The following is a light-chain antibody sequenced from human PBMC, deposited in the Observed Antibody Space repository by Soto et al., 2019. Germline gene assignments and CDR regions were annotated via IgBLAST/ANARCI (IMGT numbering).Light chain of an antibody. J-gene: IGKJ3*01. V-gene: IGKV3-11*01. CDR1: QSVGSY. Sequence: EILITQSPATLSLSPGERATLSCRASQSVGSYLAWYQQRHGQAPRLLIYDASNRDTGIPDRFSGSGSWTDFTLIISSLEPEDVEVYYCRQRSNSPQTFGPGTQVDIK. CDR2: DAS. CDR3: RQRSNSPQT.